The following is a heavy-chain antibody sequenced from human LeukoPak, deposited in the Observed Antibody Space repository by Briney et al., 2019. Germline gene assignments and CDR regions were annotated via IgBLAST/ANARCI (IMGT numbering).Heavy chain of an antibody. CDR3: ARGVDYYDSSGYNI. D-gene: IGHD3-22*01. J-gene: IGHJ4*02. V-gene: IGHV1-8*01. CDR2: MNPNSGNT. Sequence: GASVKVSCKASGYTFTSYDINWVRQAIGQGLEWMGWMNPNSGNTGYAQKFQGRVTMTRNTSISTAYMELSSMRSEDTAVYYCARGVDYYDSSGYNIWGQGTLVTVSS. CDR1: GYTFTSYD.